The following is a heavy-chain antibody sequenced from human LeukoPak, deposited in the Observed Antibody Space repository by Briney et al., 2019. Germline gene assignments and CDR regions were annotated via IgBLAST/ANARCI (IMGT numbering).Heavy chain of an antibody. V-gene: IGHV3-48*01. CDR3: ARFSYDSSAYPS. J-gene: IGHJ5*02. CDR2: ISSSSSTI. D-gene: IGHD3-22*01. Sequence: GGSLRLSCAASGFTFSSYSMNWVRQAPGKGLEWVSYISSSSSTIYYADSVKGRFTISRDNAKNSLYLQMNSLRAEDTAVYYCARFSYDSSAYPSWGQGSLVTVSS. CDR1: GFTFSSYS.